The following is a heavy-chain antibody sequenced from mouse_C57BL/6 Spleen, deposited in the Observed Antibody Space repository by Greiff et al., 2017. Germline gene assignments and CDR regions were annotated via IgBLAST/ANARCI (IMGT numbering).Heavy chain of an antibody. D-gene: IGHD1-1*01. V-gene: IGHV2-2*01. CDR3: ARNYYGSRYWYFDV. CDR1: GFSLTSYG. Sequence: QVQLQQSGPGLVQPSPSLSITCTVSGFSLTSYGVHWVRQSPGQGLEWLGVIWRGGSTDYNAAFISRLSISKDNSKSHVFYKMNSLQADDTAIYYCARNYYGSRYWYFDVWGTGTTVTVSS. J-gene: IGHJ1*03. CDR2: IWRGGST.